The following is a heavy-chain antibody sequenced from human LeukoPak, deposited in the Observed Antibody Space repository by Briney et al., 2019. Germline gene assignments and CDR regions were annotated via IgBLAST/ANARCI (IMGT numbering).Heavy chain of an antibody. CDR1: GYTFTGYY. CDR2: INPNSGGT. J-gene: IGHJ6*02. D-gene: IGHD3-22*01. Sequence: ASVKVSCKASGYTFTGYYMHWVRQAPGRGLEWMGWINPNSGGTNYAQKFQGRVTMTRDTSISTAYMELSRLRSDDTAVYYCARDRSITMIVVVTDGMDVWGQGTTVTVSS. V-gene: IGHV1-2*02. CDR3: ARDRSITMIVVVTDGMDV.